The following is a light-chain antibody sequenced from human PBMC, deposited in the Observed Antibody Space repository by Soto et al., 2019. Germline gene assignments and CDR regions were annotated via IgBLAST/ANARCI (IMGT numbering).Light chain of an antibody. J-gene: IGKJ2*01. CDR1: QSISTW. CDR3: QQYNSFSRT. Sequence: DIQMTQSPSTLSASVGDRVAITCRASQSISTWLAWYQQKPGKAPKLLIFKASTSESGVPSRFSGSGSGTDFTLTISSLQPDDFATYYCQQYNSFSRTFGQGTTLEIK. CDR2: KAS. V-gene: IGKV1-5*03.